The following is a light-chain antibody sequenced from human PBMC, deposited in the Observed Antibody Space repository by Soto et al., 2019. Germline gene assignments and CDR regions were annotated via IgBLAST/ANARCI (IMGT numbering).Light chain of an antibody. V-gene: IGKV3-11*01. J-gene: IGKJ3*01. Sequence: ETVLTQSPVTLSLSPGERAILSCRASQSVSNSLAWYQQKPGQAPRLLIYDASNRATGVPARFSGSGSGTDFTLTITSLEPEDFAVYYCQQRYTWPSFGPGTKVYI. CDR3: QQRYTWPS. CDR1: QSVSNS. CDR2: DAS.